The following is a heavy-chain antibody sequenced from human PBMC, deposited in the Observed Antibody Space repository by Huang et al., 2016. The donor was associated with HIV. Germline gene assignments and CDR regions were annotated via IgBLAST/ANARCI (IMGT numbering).Heavy chain of an antibody. Sequence: QPQLVESGGGVVQRGGSLRLSCAASEFNFHVYGMHWLRQAPGQVLGWVAFVRFDGSNEYYIDSVKGRFTISRDNSKKMLFLEMDNLRPEDTAVYFCARDSRWGIVATTLSYFDYWGQGTLVTVSS. J-gene: IGHJ4*02. CDR2: VRFDGSNE. V-gene: IGHV3-30*02. CDR1: EFNFHVYG. CDR3: ARDSRWGIVATTLSYFDY. D-gene: IGHD5-12*01.